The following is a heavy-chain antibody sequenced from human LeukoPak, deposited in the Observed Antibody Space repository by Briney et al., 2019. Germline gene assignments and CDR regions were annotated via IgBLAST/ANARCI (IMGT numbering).Heavy chain of an antibody. Sequence: ASVKVSCKASGYTFTSYGISWVRQAPGQRLEWMGWINAGNGNTKYSQKFQGRVTITRDTSASTAYMELSSLRSEDTAVYYCARDLITMVRGPYGMDVWGQGTTVTVSS. V-gene: IGHV1-3*01. CDR2: INAGNGNT. CDR3: ARDLITMVRGPYGMDV. J-gene: IGHJ6*02. CDR1: GYTFTSYG. D-gene: IGHD3-10*01.